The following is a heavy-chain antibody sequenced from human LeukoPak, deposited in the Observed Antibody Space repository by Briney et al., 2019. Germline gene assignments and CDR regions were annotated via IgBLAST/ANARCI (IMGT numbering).Heavy chain of an antibody. CDR1: GFAFSSLA. CDR2: ISSDGSTK. J-gene: IGHJ4*02. CDR3: AKDNQYSAD. V-gene: IGHV3-30*18. D-gene: IGHD2-21*01. Sequence: PGGSLRLSCAASGFAFSSLAMGWVRQAPGKGLEWVAVISSDGSTKHYADSVKGRFTISRDNSKNTLYLQMNSLRAEDSAVYYCAKDNQYSADWGQGTLVTVSS.